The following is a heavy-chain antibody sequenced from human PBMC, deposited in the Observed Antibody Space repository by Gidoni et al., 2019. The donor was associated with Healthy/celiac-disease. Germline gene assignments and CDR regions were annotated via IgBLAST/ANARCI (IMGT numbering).Heavy chain of an antibody. Sequence: QVQLQQWGAGLLKPSETLSLTCAVYGGSFSGYYWSWIRQPPGKGLEWIGEINQSGSTNYNPSLKSRVTISVDTSKNQFSLKLTSVTAADTAVYYCARGRPAAGTQYFQHWGQGTLVTVSS. CDR1: GGSFSGYY. CDR3: ARGRPAAGTQYFQH. D-gene: IGHD6-13*01. CDR2: INQSGST. V-gene: IGHV4-34*01. J-gene: IGHJ1*01.